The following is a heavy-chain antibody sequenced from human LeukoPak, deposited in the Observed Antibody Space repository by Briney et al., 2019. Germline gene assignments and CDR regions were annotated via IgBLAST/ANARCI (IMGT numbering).Heavy chain of an antibody. J-gene: IGHJ4*02. CDR2: ISYSGSP. Sequence: SETLSLTCTVSGGSINSGDSYCSWIRQPPGKSLEWIGYISYSGSPYYNPSLRGRVAISGDTSENQFFLRLGSVTAADTAVYYCARVPYGSGTYYFDCWGQGILVTVSS. CDR1: GGSINSGDSY. CDR3: ARVPYGSGTYYFDC. D-gene: IGHD3-10*01. V-gene: IGHV4-30-4*02.